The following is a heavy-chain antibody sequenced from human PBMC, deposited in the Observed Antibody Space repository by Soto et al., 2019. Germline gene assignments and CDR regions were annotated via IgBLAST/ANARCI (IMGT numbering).Heavy chain of an antibody. V-gene: IGHV1-69*08. J-gene: IGHJ4*02. CDR2: ILPFLGST. D-gene: IGHD5-18*01. Sequence: QLQLVQSGAAVKKPGSSVKVSCKASGGTLNTYTISWVRQAPGQGLEWMGSILPFLGSTNYAKKFQGRVTITADQSTSTMELSSLRSEDTAAYFCARDVTAMEALYYYDTWGQGSLVTVSS. CDR1: GGTLNTYT. CDR3: ARDVTAMEALYYYDT.